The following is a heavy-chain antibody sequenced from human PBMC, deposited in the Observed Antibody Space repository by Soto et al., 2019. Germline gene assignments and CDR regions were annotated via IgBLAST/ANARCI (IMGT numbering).Heavy chain of an antibody. CDR3: ARVYYDSSGYFGFDY. Sequence: VASVKVSCKASGGTFSSYAISWVRQAPGQGLEWMGGIIPIFGTANYAQKFQGRVTITADKSTSTAYMELSSLRSEDTAVYYCARVYYDSSGYFGFDYWGQGTLVTVSS. D-gene: IGHD3-22*01. CDR2: IIPIFGTA. CDR1: GGTFSSYA. J-gene: IGHJ4*02. V-gene: IGHV1-69*06.